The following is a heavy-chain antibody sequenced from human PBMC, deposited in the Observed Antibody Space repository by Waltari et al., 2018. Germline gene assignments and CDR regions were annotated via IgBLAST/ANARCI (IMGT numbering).Heavy chain of an antibody. CDR2: IYWNDDK. CDR3: AHSFFTHWSYDFGSGYPPLDY. Sequence: QITLKESGPTLVKPTQTLTLTCTFSGFSLSTSGVGVGWIRQPPGKALEWLALIYWNDDKRYSPTLKSRLTITKDTSKNQMVLTMNNMDTVDTATYYCAHSFFTHWSYDFGSGYPPLDYWGQGTLVTVSS. J-gene: IGHJ4*02. CDR1: GFSLSTSGVG. D-gene: IGHD3-3*01. V-gene: IGHV2-5*01.